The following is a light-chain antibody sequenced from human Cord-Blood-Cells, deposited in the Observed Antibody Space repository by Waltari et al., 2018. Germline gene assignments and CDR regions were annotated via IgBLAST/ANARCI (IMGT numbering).Light chain of an antibody. J-gene: IGLJ3*02. CDR2: EVS. V-gene: IGLV2-8*01. CDR1: SSDVGGYNY. CDR3: SSYAGSNNLG. Sequence: QSALTQPPSASGSPGQSVTISCTGTSSDVGGYNYVSWYQQHPGKAPKLMIYEVSKRPSGVPDRFSGSTSGNTASLTVSGLQAEDEADYYCSSYAGSNNLGFGGGTKLTVL.